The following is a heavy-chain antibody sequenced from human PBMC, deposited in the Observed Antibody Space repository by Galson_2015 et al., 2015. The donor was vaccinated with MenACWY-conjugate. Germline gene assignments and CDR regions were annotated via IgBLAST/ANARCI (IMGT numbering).Heavy chain of an antibody. D-gene: IGHD5-18*01. CDR2: MSGSGGST. CDR1: GFPFSSYA. V-gene: IGHV3-23*01. Sequence: SLRLSCAASGFPFSSYAMNWVRQAPGKGLEWVSGMSGSGGSTYYADSVKGRFTISRDNSKNTLYLQMNSLRAGDTAIYYCAKSTARTYYYYGMD. J-gene: IGHJ6*01. CDR3: AKSTARTYYYYGMD.